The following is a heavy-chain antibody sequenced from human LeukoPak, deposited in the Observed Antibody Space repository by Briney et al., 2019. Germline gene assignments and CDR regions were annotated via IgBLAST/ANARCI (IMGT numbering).Heavy chain of an antibody. J-gene: IGHJ4*02. V-gene: IGHV3-48*03. CDR2: ISSNGDTM. CDR3: AINGGGDSGYGNFDY. D-gene: IGHD5-12*01. CDR1: GFTFSSYE. Sequence: GGSLRLSCAASGFTFSSYEMNWVRQTPGKGLEWVSYISSNGDTMYFADSVKGRFTTSRDNAKNSLYLQMNSLRAEDTAFYYCAINGGGDSGYGNFDYWGQGTLVTVSS.